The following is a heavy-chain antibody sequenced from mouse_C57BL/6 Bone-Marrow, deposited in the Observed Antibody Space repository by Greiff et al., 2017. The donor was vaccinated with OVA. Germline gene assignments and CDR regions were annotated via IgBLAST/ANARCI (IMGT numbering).Heavy chain of an antibody. CDR3: TRLGRRN. D-gene: IGHD4-1*01. CDR1: GYTFTDYE. J-gene: IGHJ3*01. V-gene: IGHV1-15*01. CDR2: IDPETGGT. Sequence: QVHVKQSGAELVRPGASVTLSCKASGYTFTDYEMHWVKQTPVHGLEWIGAIDPETGGTAYNQKFKGKAILTADKSSSTAYMELRSLTSEDSAVYYCTRLGRRNWGQGTLVTVSA.